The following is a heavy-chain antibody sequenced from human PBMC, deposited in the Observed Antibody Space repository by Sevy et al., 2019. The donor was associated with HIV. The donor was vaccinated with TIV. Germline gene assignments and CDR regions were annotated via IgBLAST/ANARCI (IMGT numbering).Heavy chain of an antibody. V-gene: IGHV4-39*01. CDR1: GASIRDSSYY. Sequence: SETLSLTCTVSGASIRDSSYYWAWIRQPPGKGLEWIGNIYSYGETYYNSSLKSRVTISVDTSKNQFSLSLTSVTAADTAIYFCARSMEQQLDAFDILGQGTVVTVSS. CDR2: IYSYGET. CDR3: ARSMEQQLDAFDI. J-gene: IGHJ3*02. D-gene: IGHD6-13*01.